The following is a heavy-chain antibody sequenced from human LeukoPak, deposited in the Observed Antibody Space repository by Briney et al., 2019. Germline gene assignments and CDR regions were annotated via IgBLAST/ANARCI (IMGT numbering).Heavy chain of an antibody. CDR3: ASQVRAGGGMDV. Sequence: PGGSLRPSCAASSFTVSSYNMYWVRQAPGKGLEWVSYISGGSSSTYSSDSVKGRFTISRDSSENSVYLHMNSLRDEDTAMYYCASQVRAGGGMDVWGQGTTVTVSS. V-gene: IGHV3-48*02. J-gene: IGHJ6*02. CDR2: ISGGSSST. CDR1: SFTVSSYN. D-gene: IGHD1-26*01.